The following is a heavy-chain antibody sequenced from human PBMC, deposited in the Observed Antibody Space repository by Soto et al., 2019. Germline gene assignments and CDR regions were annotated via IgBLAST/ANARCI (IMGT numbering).Heavy chain of an antibody. CDR1: GGSFSGYY. CDR2: INHSGST. V-gene: IGHV4-34*01. Sequence: SETLSLTCAVYGGSFSGYYWSWIRQPPGKGLEWIGEINHSGSTNYNPSLKSRVTISVDTSKNQFSLKLSSVTAADTAVYYCARGGVIAVAGTPHFDYWGQGTLVTVSS. CDR3: ARGGVIAVAGTPHFDY. D-gene: IGHD6-19*01. J-gene: IGHJ4*02.